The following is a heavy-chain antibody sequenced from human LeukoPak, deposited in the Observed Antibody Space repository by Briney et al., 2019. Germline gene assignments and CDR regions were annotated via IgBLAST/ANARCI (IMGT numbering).Heavy chain of an antibody. V-gene: IGHV3-7*01. Sequence: GGSLRLSCAVSGFTFSSNWMSWVRRAPGKGLEWVANINQGGSVKYYVDSLKGRFTISRDNAKNLLYLQMKSLRAEDTALYYCARDIGQLVSWGQGTLVTVSS. J-gene: IGHJ4*02. CDR1: GFTFSSNW. CDR3: ARDIGQLVS. D-gene: IGHD6-6*01. CDR2: INQGGSVK.